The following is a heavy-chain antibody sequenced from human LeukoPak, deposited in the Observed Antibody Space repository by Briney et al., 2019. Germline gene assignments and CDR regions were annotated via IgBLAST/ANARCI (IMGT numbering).Heavy chain of an antibody. J-gene: IGHJ3*01. CDR1: GYMFINFF. CDR3: AREIRAFDV. V-gene: IGHV1-2*02. Sequence: GASVKVSCKASGYMFINFFIHWVRQAPGQGLEWMGWINPDNGGTKYAQKFQGRVTMTRDTSINTAYMELHALVSDDTAVHFCAREIRAFDVWGQGSLVTVSS. CDR2: INPDNGGT.